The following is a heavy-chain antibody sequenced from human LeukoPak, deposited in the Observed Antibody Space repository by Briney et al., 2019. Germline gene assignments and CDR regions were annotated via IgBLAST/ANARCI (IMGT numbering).Heavy chain of an antibody. D-gene: IGHD3-3*01. CDR1: GDPISSGGSY. J-gene: IGHJ4*02. CDR2: FHYCERT. V-gene: IGHV4-31*01. Sequence: SETLSLTCTVSGDPISSGGSYWSWICQHPVKVLLSFRYFHYCERTYYNPSLKSQVTISVDTSNNQSSLKLSSVTAADRAVYYCARDRFLEWIDDWGQGTLVTVSS. CDR3: ARDRFLEWIDD.